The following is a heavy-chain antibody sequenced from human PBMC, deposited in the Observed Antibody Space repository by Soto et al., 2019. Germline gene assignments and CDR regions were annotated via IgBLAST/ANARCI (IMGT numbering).Heavy chain of an antibody. CDR2: IIPIFGTA. V-gene: IGHV1-69*13. J-gene: IGHJ6*02. CDR1: GGTFSSYA. CDR3: ARYSSSDPYYYGMDV. Sequence: ASVKVSCKASGGTFSSYAISWVRQAPGQGLEWMGGIIPIFGTANYAQKFQGRVTITADESTSTAYMELSSLRSEDTAVYYCARYSSSDPYYYGMDVWGQGTTVTVSS. D-gene: IGHD6-6*01.